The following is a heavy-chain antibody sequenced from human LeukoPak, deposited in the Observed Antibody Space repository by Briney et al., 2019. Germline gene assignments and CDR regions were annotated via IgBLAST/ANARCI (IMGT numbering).Heavy chain of an antibody. CDR3: ARVAYSGSYHDAFDI. D-gene: IGHD1-26*01. Sequence: GASVKVSCKASGYTFTSYYMHWVRQAPGQGLGWMGIINPSGGSTSYAQKFQGRVTMTRDTSTSTVYMELSSLRSEDTAVYYCARVAYSGSYHDAFDIWGQGTMVTVSS. CDR1: GYTFTSYY. V-gene: IGHV1-46*01. CDR2: INPSGGST. J-gene: IGHJ3*02.